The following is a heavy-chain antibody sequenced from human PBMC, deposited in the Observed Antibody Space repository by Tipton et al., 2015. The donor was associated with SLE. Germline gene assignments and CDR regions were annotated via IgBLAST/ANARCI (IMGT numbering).Heavy chain of an antibody. Sequence: LRLSCAVSGYSISSGYYWGWIRQPPGKGLEWIGSIYQSGSTYYNPSLKSRVTISVDTSKNQFSLNLSSVTAADTAVYYCARSSGYSSSWYKAFDIWGQGTMVTVSS. V-gene: IGHV4-38-2*01. D-gene: IGHD6-13*01. J-gene: IGHJ3*02. CDR1: GYSISSGYY. CDR3: ARSSGYSSSWYKAFDI. CDR2: IYQSGST.